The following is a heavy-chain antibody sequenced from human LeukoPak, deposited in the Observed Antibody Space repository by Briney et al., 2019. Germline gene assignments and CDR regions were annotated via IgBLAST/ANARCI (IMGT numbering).Heavy chain of an antibody. CDR2: INPNSGGT. CDR1: GYTFTGYY. Sequence: GASVKVSCKASGYTFTGYYMHWVRQAPGQGLEWMGWINPNSGGTNYAQKFQGRVTMTRDTSISTAYMELSRLRSDDTAVYYCARHPRSLAAAGRTNWFDPWGQGTLVTVSS. J-gene: IGHJ5*02. V-gene: IGHV1-2*02. CDR3: ARHPRSLAAAGRTNWFDP. D-gene: IGHD6-13*01.